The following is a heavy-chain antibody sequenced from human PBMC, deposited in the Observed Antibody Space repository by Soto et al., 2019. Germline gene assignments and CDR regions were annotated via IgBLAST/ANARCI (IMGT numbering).Heavy chain of an antibody. J-gene: IGHJ4*02. D-gene: IGHD5-12*01. CDR3: AAVGGLPRYY. V-gene: IGHV4-30-2*01. CDR1: GGSISSGGYS. Sequence: QLQLQESGSGLVKPSQTLSLTCAVSGGSISSGGYSWSWIRQPPGKGLEWIGYIYHSGSTYYNPSLRSRVTISVDRSKNQCSRKLSSVTAADTAVYYCAAVGGLPRYYWGQGTLVTVSS. CDR2: IYHSGST.